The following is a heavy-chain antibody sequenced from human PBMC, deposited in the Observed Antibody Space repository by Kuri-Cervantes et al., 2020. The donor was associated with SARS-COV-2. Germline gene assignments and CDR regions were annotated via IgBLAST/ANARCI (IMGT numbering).Heavy chain of an antibody. CDR2: ISAYNGNT. CDR3: ARKNIAARPSPYYYYMDV. V-gene: IGHV1-18*01. Sequence: ASVKVSCKASGYTFTSYGISWVRQAPGQGLEWMGWISAYNGNTNYAQKLQGRVTMTTDTSTSTAYMELRSLRSDDTAVYYCARKNIAARPSPYYYYMDVWGKGTTVTVSS. CDR1: GYTFTSYG. J-gene: IGHJ6*03. D-gene: IGHD6-6*01.